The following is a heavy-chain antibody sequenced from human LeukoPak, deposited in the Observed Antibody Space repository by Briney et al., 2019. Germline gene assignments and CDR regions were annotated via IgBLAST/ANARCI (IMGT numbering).Heavy chain of an antibody. Sequence: LETLSLSCTFSGGYLSGHYWIWLRQPTGKSQDLIGYVSYTGRTKYNPSLQSRVTISIDTSKSQFSLKLTSVTSADTAVYSCARLLDNDISGDPDTFDVWGQGTTVIVSS. J-gene: IGHJ3*01. CDR1: GGYLSGHY. CDR3: ARLLDNDISGDPDTFDV. CDR2: VSYTGRT. D-gene: IGHD3-22*01. V-gene: IGHV4-59*11.